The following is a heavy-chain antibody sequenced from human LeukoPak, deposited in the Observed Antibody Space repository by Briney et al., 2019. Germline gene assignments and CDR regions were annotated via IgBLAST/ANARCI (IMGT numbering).Heavy chain of an antibody. V-gene: IGHV3-23*01. D-gene: IGHD2-15*01. CDR3: AKGVVVAAYYYYGMDV. CDR2: ISGSGGST. CDR1: GFTFSSYA. J-gene: IGHJ6*02. Sequence: PGGSLRLSCAASGFTFSSYAMSWVRQAPGKGLEWVSAISGSGGSTYYADSVKGRFTISRDNSKNTLYLQMNSLRAEDTAVYYCAKGVVVAAYYYYGMDVWGQETTVTVSS.